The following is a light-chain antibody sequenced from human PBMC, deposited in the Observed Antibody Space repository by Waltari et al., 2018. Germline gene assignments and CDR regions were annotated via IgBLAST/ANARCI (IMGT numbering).Light chain of an antibody. V-gene: IGLV2-8*01. Sequence: QSALTQPPSASGSPGQSVTISCTGTSSDVGGYNYVSWYQQHPGKAPKLMIYEVSKRPSGVPGRFSGSKSGNTASLTVSGLQAEDEADYYCSSAAGSNNLVFGGGTKLTVL. J-gene: IGLJ2*01. CDR1: SSDVGGYNY. CDR3: SSAAGSNNLV. CDR2: EVS.